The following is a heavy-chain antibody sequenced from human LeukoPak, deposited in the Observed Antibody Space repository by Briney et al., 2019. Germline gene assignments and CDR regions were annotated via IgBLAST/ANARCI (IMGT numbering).Heavy chain of an antibody. D-gene: IGHD5/OR15-5a*01. CDR1: GFIFSSYA. V-gene: IGHV3-23*03. CDR3: AKNAGGLLRSFHY. Sequence: PGGSLRLSCAASGFIFSSYAMNWVRQAPGRGLEWVSGIFSDGTDTYYADSVKGHFTISRDNSKNTLYLQMNSLRAEDTAVYYCAKNAGGLLRSFHYWGQGTLVTVSS. J-gene: IGHJ4*02. CDR2: IFSDGTDT.